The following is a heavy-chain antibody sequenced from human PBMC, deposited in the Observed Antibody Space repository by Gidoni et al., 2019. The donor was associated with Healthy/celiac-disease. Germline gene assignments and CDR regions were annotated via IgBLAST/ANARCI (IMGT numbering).Heavy chain of an antibody. CDR1: GFTFSSYG. CDR2: ISYDGSNK. CDR3: AKPVLRYFDWLSPLDY. Sequence: QVQLVESGGGVVQPGRSLRLSCAASGFTFSSYGMHWVRQGPGKGMEWGAVISYDGSNKYYADSVKGRFTISRDNSKNTLYLQMNSLRAEDTAVYYCAKPVLRYFDWLSPLDYWGQGTLVTVSS. D-gene: IGHD3-9*01. V-gene: IGHV3-30*18. J-gene: IGHJ4*02.